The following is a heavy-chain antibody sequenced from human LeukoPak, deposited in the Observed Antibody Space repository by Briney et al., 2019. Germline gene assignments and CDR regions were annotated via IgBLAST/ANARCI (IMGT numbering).Heavy chain of an antibody. CDR2: INHSGST. V-gene: IGHV4-34*01. Sequence: SETLSLTCAVYGGSFSGYYWSWIRQPPGKGLEWIGEINHSGSTNYNPSLKSRVTISVDKSKNQFSLKLSSVTAADTAVYYCAKSKRALDAFDIWGQGTMVTVSS. J-gene: IGHJ3*02. CDR1: GGSFSGYY. CDR3: AKSKRALDAFDI.